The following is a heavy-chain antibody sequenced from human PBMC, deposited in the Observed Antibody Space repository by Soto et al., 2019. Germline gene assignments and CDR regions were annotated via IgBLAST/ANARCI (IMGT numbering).Heavy chain of an antibody. D-gene: IGHD3-3*01. CDR2: IYGSGGSP. V-gene: IGHV3-23*01. Sequence: GGSLRRSWAASGVTFGGYAMNWVRQAPGKGLEWVSGIYGSGGSPYYADSVKGRFTISRDNSKTTLYLQMNSLRAEDTAVYYCALGDFWSGHPFRSANHYMDVWGKGTTVTVSS. CDR1: GVTFGGYA. CDR3: ALGDFWSGHPFRSANHYMDV. J-gene: IGHJ6*03.